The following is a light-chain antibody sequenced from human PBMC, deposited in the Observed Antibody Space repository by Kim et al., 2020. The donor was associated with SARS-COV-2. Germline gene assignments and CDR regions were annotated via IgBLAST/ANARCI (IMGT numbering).Light chain of an antibody. CDR3: NSRDSNDNVV. Sequence: SSELTQDPAVSVALGQTVRITCQGDSLRSYYVTWYQQKPGQAPILVIYGKNNRPSGIPDRFSGSSSGNTDSLTITGTQAGDEADYYCNSRDSNDNVVFGG. V-gene: IGLV3-19*01. J-gene: IGLJ2*01. CDR2: GKN. CDR1: SLRSYY.